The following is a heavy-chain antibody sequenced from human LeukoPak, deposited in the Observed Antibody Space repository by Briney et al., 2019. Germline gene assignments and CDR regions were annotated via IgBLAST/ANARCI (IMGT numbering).Heavy chain of an antibody. CDR1: GGSFSGYY. CDR3: ARDYDFWSGSYNWFDP. V-gene: IGHV4-34*01. J-gene: IGHJ5*02. D-gene: IGHD3-3*01. CDR2: INHSGST. Sequence: PSETLSLTCAVYGGSFSGYYWSWIRQPPGKGLEWLGEINHSGSTNYNPSLKSRVTISVDTSKNQFSLKLSSVTAADTAVYYCARDYDFWSGSYNWFDPWGQGTLVTVSS.